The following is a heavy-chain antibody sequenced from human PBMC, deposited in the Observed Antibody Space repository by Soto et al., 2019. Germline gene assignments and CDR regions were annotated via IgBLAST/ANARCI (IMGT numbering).Heavy chain of an antibody. CDR3: ARTPLQYYDFWSGRDAFDI. D-gene: IGHD3-3*01. V-gene: IGHV1-46*03. CDR1: GYTFTSYY. Sequence: ASVKVSCKASGYTFTSYYIHWVRQAPGQGLEWMGIINPSGGSTSYAQKFQGRVTMTRDTSTSTVYMELSSLRSEDTAVYYCARTPLQYYDFWSGRDAFDIWGQGTMVTVSS. CDR2: INPSGGST. J-gene: IGHJ3*02.